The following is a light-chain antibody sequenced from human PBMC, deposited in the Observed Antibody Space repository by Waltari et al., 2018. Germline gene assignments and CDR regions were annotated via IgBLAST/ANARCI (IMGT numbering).Light chain of an antibody. CDR3: MQGTYWPYT. J-gene: IGKJ2*01. V-gene: IGKV2-30*02. CDR1: QSLVHSDGNTY. CDR2: KVS. Sequence: DVVMTQSPLSLSVNLGQPASLSCRLSQSLVHSDGNTYLQWFQQRPGQSPRRLIYKVSSRESGVPDRFSGSGSGTDFTLKISRVEAEDVGVYYCMQGTYWPYTFGQGTKLDIK.